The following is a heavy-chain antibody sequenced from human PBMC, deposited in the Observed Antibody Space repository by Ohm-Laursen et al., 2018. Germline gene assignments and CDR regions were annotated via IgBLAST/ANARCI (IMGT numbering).Heavy chain of an antibody. Sequence: PRLSCSASGFTFSSYGMHWVRQAPGKGLEWVAVIYYDGSNKYYAESVKGRFTISRDNPRNTLFLQMNSLRAEDTAVYYCARDDTAKLIDYWGQGTLVTVSS. CDR2: IYYDGSNK. J-gene: IGHJ4*02. CDR3: ARDDTAKLIDY. D-gene: IGHD5-18*01. CDR1: GFTFSSYG. V-gene: IGHV3-33*01.